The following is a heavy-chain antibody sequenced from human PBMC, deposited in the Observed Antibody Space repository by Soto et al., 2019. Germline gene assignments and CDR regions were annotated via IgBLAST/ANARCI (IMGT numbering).Heavy chain of an antibody. CDR3: AKDSEGLYYSSGLVPWPFKFDS. CDR1: GFTFSSYA. CDR2: ISGSGGST. V-gene: IGHV3-23*01. J-gene: IGHJ5*01. Sequence: PGGSLRLSCAASGFTFSSYAMSWVRQAPGKGLEWVSAISGSGGSTYYADSVKGRFTISRDNSKNTLYLQMNSLRAEDTAVYYCAKDSEGLYYSSGLVPWPFKFDSWGQGTLVTVSS. D-gene: IGHD3-22*01.